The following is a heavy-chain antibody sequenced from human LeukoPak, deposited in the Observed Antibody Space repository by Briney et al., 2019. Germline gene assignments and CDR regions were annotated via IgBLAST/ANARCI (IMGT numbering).Heavy chain of an antibody. CDR2: IWYDGSNK. J-gene: IGHJ4*02. CDR1: GFTFSSYG. Sequence: GGSLRLSCAASGFTFSSYGMHWVRQAPGKGLEWVAVIWYDGSNKYYADSVKGRFTISRDNSKNTLYLQMNSLRAEDTAVYYCARPAGTGCSYGPNAALGYWGQGALVTVSS. V-gene: IGHV3-33*01. CDR3: ARPAGTGCSYGPNAALGY. D-gene: IGHD5-18*01.